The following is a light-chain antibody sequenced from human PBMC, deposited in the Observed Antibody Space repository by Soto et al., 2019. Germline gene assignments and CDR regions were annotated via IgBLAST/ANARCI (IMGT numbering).Light chain of an antibody. CDR2: LEGSGSY. Sequence: QSVLTQSSSASASLGSSVKLTCTLSSGHSSYIIAWHQQQPGKAPRYLMKLEGSGSYNKGSGVPDRFSGSSSGADRYLTISNLQLEDEADYYWEAWDSNTHTVFGGGTKLTV. J-gene: IGLJ3*02. V-gene: IGLV4-60*02. CDR1: SGHSSYI. CDR3: EAWDSNTHTV.